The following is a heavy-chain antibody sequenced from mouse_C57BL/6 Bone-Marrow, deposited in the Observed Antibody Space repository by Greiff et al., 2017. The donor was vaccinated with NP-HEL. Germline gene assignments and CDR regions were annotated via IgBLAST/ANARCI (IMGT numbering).Heavy chain of an antibody. J-gene: IGHJ4*01. CDR2: IYPRSGNN. CDR1: GYTFTSYG. CDR3: ARSYYSNYVTQYYYAMDY. Sequence: VQLQQSGAELARPGASVKLSCKASGYTFTSYGISWVKQSTGQGLEWIGEIYPRSGNNYYNEKFKGKATLTADNSSSTAYMELRSLTSEDAAVYFCARSYYSNYVTQYYYAMDYWGQGTSVTVSS. V-gene: IGHV1-81*01. D-gene: IGHD2-5*01.